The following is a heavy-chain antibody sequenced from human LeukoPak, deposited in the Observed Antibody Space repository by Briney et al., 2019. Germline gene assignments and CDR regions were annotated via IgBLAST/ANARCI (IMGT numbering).Heavy chain of an antibody. V-gene: IGHV3-9*01. CDR1: GFKFNDYA. Sequence: GGSLRLSCVASGFKFNDYAMHWVRHAPGKGLEWVSGLSWHSGSIGYADSVKGRFIISRDNAQNSLYLEMNSLRPEDSALYYCAKETKVGENLYYFDYWGRGTLVTVSS. CDR2: LSWHSGSI. J-gene: IGHJ4*02. D-gene: IGHD1-26*01. CDR3: AKETKVGENLYYFDY.